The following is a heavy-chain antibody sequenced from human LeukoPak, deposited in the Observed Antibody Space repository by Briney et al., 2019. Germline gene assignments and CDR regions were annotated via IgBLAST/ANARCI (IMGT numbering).Heavy chain of an antibody. Sequence: GGSLRLSCAASGFTFRKYWLHWVRQAPGKGLVWVSRINPDDGSTSYADSVKGRFTISRDNSKNTLYLQMNSLRAEDTAVYYCARMPSSTSFDYWGQGTLVTVSS. CDR3: ARMPSSTSFDY. V-gene: IGHV3-74*01. J-gene: IGHJ4*02. CDR1: GFTFRKYW. D-gene: IGHD2-2*01. CDR2: INPDDGST.